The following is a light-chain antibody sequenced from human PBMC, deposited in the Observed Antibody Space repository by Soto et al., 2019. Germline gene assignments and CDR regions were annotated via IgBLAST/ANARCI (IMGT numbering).Light chain of an antibody. CDR3: HQYNNWPT. J-gene: IGKJ1*01. V-gene: IGKV3-15*01. Sequence: EIVVTQSPSTLSVSPGERATLSCRASQSVSSNLAWYQQKPGQAPRLLIYGASTRATGIPARFSGSGSGTEFTLTISSLQSEDFAVYFCHQYNNWPTFRQGTKV. CDR2: GAS. CDR1: QSVSSN.